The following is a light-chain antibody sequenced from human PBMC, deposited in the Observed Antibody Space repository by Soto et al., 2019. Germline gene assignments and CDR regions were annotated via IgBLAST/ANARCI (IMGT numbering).Light chain of an antibody. CDR2: GNS. CDR1: SSNIGAGYG. J-gene: IGLJ1*01. V-gene: IGLV1-40*01. CDR3: QSYDSSLSGWV. Sequence: QSVLTQPPSVSGAPGQRVTISCTGSSSNIGAGYGVHWYQQLPGTAPKLLIYGNSNRPSGVPDRFSGSKSDTSASLAITGLQAEDEADYYCQSYDSSLSGWVFGTGTKVTVL.